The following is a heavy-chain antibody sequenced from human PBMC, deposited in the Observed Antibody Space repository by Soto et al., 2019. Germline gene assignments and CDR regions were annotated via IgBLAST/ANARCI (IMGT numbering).Heavy chain of an antibody. CDR2: IYYSGST. Sequence: QVQLQESGPRLVKPSQTLSLTCTVSGGSISSGGYYWNWIRQRPGMGLEWIGYIYYSGSTYYNPSLKGRLIISVDTSKNQFSLKLNSMTAADTAVYYCARGGYSGSLRGPLDYWGLGTLVTVSS. CDR3: ARGGYSGSLRGPLDY. V-gene: IGHV4-31*03. J-gene: IGHJ4*02. D-gene: IGHD5-12*01. CDR1: GGSISSGGYY.